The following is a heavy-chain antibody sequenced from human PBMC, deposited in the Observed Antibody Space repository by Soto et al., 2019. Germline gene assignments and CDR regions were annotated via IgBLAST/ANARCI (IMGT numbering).Heavy chain of an antibody. CDR3: ASSSSQFREYFQH. D-gene: IGHD6-13*01. V-gene: IGHV1-3*01. J-gene: IGHJ1*01. CDR1: GYTLTSYA. Sequence: QVQLVQSGAEVKKPGASVKVSCKASGYTLTSYARPWGRQAPGQRLEWMGWINAGNGNTKYSQKFQGRVTITRDTSASTAYMELSSLRSEDTAVYYCASSSSQFREYFQHWGQGTLVTVSS. CDR2: INAGNGNT.